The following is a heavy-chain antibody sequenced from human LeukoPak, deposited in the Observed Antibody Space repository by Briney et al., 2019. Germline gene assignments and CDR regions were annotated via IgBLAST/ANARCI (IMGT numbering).Heavy chain of an antibody. J-gene: IGHJ5*02. CDR3: ARAHSGYA. Sequence: SETLSLTCAVYGGSFSGYYWNWIRQPPGKGLEWIGEINHSGRTNYNPSLKSRVTISVDASKNQFSLKLSSVTAADTAVYYCARAHSGYAWGQGTLVTVSS. V-gene: IGHV4-34*01. CDR1: GGSFSGYY. D-gene: IGHD5-12*01. CDR2: INHSGRT.